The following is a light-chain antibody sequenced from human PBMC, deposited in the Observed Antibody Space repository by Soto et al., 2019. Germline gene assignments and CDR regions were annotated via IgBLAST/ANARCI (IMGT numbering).Light chain of an antibody. Sequence: IVLTQSPGTLSLSPGERVTLSCRASQSISSSSLAWYQQKPGQAPRLLIYGASSRASGIPDSFSGSGSGTDFTLTINRLEPEDFALYYCQQYGGSPLTFGQGTKLEIK. CDR3: QQYGGSPLT. CDR1: QSISSSS. J-gene: IGKJ2*01. V-gene: IGKV3-20*01. CDR2: GAS.